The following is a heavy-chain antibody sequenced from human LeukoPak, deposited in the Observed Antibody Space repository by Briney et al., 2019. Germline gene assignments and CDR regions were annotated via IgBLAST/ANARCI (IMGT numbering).Heavy chain of an antibody. CDR3: ATVKANGDWNFDY. J-gene: IGHJ4*02. CDR2: IYYSGST. CDR1: GGSISSSSYY. D-gene: IGHD4-17*01. Sequence: SETLSLTCTVSGGSISSSSYYWGWIRQPPGKGLEWIGGIYYSGSTYYNPSLKSRVTISVDTSKNQFSLKLRSVTAADTAVYYCATVKANGDWNFDYWGQGTLVTVSS. V-gene: IGHV4-39*07.